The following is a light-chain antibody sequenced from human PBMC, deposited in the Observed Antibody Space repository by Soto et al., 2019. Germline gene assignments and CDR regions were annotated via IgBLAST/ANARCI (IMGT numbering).Light chain of an antibody. CDR3: SSYTSSSTAV. Sequence: QSALTQPASVSGSPGQSITISCTGTSSDVGGYNYVSWYQQHPGKAPKLMIYEVSNRPSGVSNRFSGSKSGNTASLTISGLQAEHEADYYCSSYTSSSTAVFGGGTQLTVL. CDR1: SSDVGGYNY. CDR2: EVS. J-gene: IGLJ7*01. V-gene: IGLV2-14*01.